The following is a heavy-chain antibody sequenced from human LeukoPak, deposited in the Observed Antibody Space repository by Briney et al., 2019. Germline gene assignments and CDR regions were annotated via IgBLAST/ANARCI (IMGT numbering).Heavy chain of an antibody. CDR1: GYSISSGYY. D-gene: IGHD6-13*01. CDR2: IYHSGST. V-gene: IGHV4-38-2*02. CDR3: ARFAFHSSSPGSSWGETYYYMDV. Sequence: SETLSLTCTVSGYSISSGYYWGWIRQLPGKGLEWIGSIYHSGSTYYNPSLKSRVTISVDTSKNQFSLKLSSVTAADTAVYYCARFAFHSSSPGSSWGETYYYMDVWGKGTTVTVSS. J-gene: IGHJ6*03.